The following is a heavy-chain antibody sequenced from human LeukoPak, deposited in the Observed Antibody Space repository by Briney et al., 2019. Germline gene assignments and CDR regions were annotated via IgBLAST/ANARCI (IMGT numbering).Heavy chain of an antibody. Sequence: SETLSLTCTVSGGSISNYYWSWIRQPAGKGLEWIGRISASGNTNYNPSLKSRVTMSVDTSMNLFALKLSSVTAADTAVYYCARSGYSSGLYWGQGTLVTVSS. CDR1: GGSISNYY. D-gene: IGHD6-19*01. V-gene: IGHV4-4*07. CDR3: ARSGYSSGLY. CDR2: ISASGNT. J-gene: IGHJ4*02.